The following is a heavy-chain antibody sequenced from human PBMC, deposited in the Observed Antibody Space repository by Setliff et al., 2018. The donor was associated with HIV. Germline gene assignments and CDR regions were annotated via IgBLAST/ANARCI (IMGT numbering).Heavy chain of an antibody. CDR1: GGTFSSYA. D-gene: IGHD3-22*01. V-gene: IGHV1-24*01. Sequence: ASVKVSCKASGGTFSSYAISWVRQAPGQGLEWMGGFDPEDGETIYAQKFQGRVTMTEDTSTDTAYMELSSLRSEDTAVYYCATSSPVGPWLPSHDAFDIWGQGTMVTVSS. CDR3: ATSSPVGPWLPSHDAFDI. CDR2: FDPEDGET. J-gene: IGHJ3*02.